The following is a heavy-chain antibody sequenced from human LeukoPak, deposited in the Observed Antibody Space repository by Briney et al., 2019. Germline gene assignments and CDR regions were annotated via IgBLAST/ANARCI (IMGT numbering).Heavy chain of an antibody. CDR1: GFSRSTSGMR. D-gene: IGHD6-19*01. V-gene: IGHV2-70*04. J-gene: IGHJ4*02. CDR3: ARTNMWGDNIAVAGYYFDY. CDR2: LARADDK. Sequence: SGPTLVNPTETLTLTCTFSGFSRSTSGMRVSWIRQPPGKALEWLARLARADDKFYSTSLKTRLTISKDTSRNQVVLTMTNLDPVDTATYYCARTNMWGDNIAVAGYYFDYWGQGTLVTVSS.